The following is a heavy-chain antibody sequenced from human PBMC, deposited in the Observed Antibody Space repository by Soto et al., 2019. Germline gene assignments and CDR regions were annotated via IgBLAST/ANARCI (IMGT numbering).Heavy chain of an antibody. J-gene: IGHJ4*02. CDR1: GFTFDEYA. CDR3: AKDMKWGGMTTIHYFDS. V-gene: IGHV3-9*01. D-gene: IGHD4-17*01. Sequence: GGSLRLSCAASGFTFDEYAMHWVRQAPGKGPEWVSSISWNSASIGYADSVKGRFTISRDNAKSSLFLQMNSLRPDDTALYYCAKDMKWGGMTTIHYFDSWGQGTLVTVSS. CDR2: ISWNSASI.